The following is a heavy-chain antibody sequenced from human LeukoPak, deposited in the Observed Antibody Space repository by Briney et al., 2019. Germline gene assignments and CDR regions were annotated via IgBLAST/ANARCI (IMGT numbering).Heavy chain of an antibody. CDR1: GFTVSSNY. Sequence: GGSLRLSCAASGFTVSSNYMSWVRQAPGKGLEWVSVIYSGGSTYYADSVKGRFTISRDNSKNTLYLQMNSLRAEDTAVYYCARDRTTTGAYYYYYMDVWGKGTTATVSS. CDR3: ARDRTTTGAYYYYYMDV. CDR2: IYSGGST. J-gene: IGHJ6*03. D-gene: IGHD4-11*01. V-gene: IGHV3-66*02.